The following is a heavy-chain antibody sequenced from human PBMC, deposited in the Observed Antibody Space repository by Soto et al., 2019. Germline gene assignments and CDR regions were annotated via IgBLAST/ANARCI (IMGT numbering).Heavy chain of an antibody. V-gene: IGHV3-43*01. D-gene: IGHD1-26*01. Sequence: EVQLVESGGGVVQPGGSLRLSCAASGFPFDDYSMNWVRQVPGKGLEWVSLISWDGADTYYADSVKGRFTVSRDNSKNSLYLQMNSLTTEDTALYSCAKFGWGGSYPESHASDIWGQGTMVTVSS. J-gene: IGHJ3*02. CDR2: ISWDGADT. CDR3: AKFGWGGSYPESHASDI. CDR1: GFPFDDYS.